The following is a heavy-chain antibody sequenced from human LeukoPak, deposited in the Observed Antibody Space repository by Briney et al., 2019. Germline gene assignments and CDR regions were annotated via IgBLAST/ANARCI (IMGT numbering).Heavy chain of an antibody. Sequence: GASVKVSCKTSGYTFTTYAISWVRQAPGQGLEWMGWINTNTGNPTYAQGFFTGRYVFSLDTSVNTAYLQITGLKADDTAVYYCGRDPKLGIRGYTYGYIDLWGQGTLVTVAS. D-gene: IGHD5-18*01. V-gene: IGHV7-4-1*02. CDR2: INTNTGNP. CDR1: GYTFTTYA. J-gene: IGHJ5*02. CDR3: GRDPKLGIRGYTYGYIDL.